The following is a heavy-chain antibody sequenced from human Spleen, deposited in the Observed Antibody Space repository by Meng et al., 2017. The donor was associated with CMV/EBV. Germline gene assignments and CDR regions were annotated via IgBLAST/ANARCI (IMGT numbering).Heavy chain of an antibody. V-gene: IGHV3-30*02. J-gene: IGHJ6*02. CDR2: IRSDGTNQ. D-gene: IGHD3-3*01. CDR1: GFTFSISP. CDR3: ARGGTIFGEMDV. Sequence: GESLKISCAASGFTFSISPMHWVRQAPGKGLEWVAFIRSDGTNQYYADSVKGRFTISRDNAKNSLYLQMNSLRAEDTAVYYCARGGTIFGEMDVWGQGTTVTVSS.